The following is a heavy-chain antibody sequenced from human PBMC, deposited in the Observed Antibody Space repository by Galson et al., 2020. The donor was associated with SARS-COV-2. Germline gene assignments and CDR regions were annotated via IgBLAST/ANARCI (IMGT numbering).Heavy chain of an antibody. J-gene: IGHJ6*02. V-gene: IGHV3-30*14. D-gene: IGHD6-13*01. CDR3: AREYIPGSRSAAGTGYHYGMDV. Sequence: GESLKISCAASGFTFSNYVMHWVRQAPGKGLEWVAVISFDGTNKFHADSVRGRFSISRDNSRNMFYLQMNSLRIEDTALYYCAREYIPGSRSAAGTGYHYGMDVWGQGTTVTVSS. CDR1: GFTFSNYV. CDR2: ISFDGTNK.